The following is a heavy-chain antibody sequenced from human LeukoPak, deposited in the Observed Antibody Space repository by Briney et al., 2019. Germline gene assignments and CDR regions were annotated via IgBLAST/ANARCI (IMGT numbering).Heavy chain of an antibody. CDR1: GLXFSSYW. Sequence: GGSLRLSCGASGLXFSSYWMTWVRQAPGKGLEWVANIKQDGSEKHYADSVKGRFTISRDNAKNSLYLQMNSLRAEDTAVYYCARDYMVTFDYWGQGTLVTVSS. V-gene: IGHV3-7*05. J-gene: IGHJ4*02. CDR2: IKQDGSEK. CDR3: ARDYMVTFDY. D-gene: IGHD5-18*01.